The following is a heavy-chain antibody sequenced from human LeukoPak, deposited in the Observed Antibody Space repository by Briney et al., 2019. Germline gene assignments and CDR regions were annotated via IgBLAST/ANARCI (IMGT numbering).Heavy chain of an antibody. D-gene: IGHD5-12*01. Sequence: EASVKVSCKASGGTFSSYAISWVRQAPGQGLEWMGRIIPILGIANYAQKFQGRVTITADKSTSTAYMELSSLRSEDTAVYYCARVGGYSGYELNLPLDYWGQGTLVTASS. CDR2: IIPILGIA. J-gene: IGHJ4*02. CDR1: GGTFSSYA. V-gene: IGHV1-69*04. CDR3: ARVGGYSGYELNLPLDY.